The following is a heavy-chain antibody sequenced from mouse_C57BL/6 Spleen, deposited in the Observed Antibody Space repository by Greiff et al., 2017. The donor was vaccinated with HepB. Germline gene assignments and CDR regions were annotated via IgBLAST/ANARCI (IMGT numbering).Heavy chain of an antibody. V-gene: IGHV5-4*01. CDR3: ARDDYDVGFYAMDY. CDR2: ISDGGSYT. J-gene: IGHJ4*01. CDR1: GFTFSSYA. Sequence: EVKVEESGGGLVKPGGSLKLSCAASGFTFSSYAMSWVRQTPEKRLEWVATISDGGSYTYYPDNVKGRFTISRDNAKNNLYLQMSHLKSEDTAMYYCARDDYDVGFYAMDYWGQGTSVTVSS. D-gene: IGHD2-4*01.